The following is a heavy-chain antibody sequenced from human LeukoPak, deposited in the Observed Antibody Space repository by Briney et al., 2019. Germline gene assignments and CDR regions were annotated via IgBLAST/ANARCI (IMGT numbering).Heavy chain of an antibody. D-gene: IGHD1-26*01. V-gene: IGHV3-21*01. CDR3: ARVGRVGADVPDY. CDR1: GFTFSSYS. J-gene: IGHJ4*02. CDR2: ISSSSSYI. Sequence: GGSLRLSCAASGFTFSSYSMNWVRQAPGKGLEWVSSISSSSSYIYYADSVKGRFTISRGNAKNTLYLQMNSLRAEDTAVYYCARVGRVGADVPDYWGQGTLVAVSS.